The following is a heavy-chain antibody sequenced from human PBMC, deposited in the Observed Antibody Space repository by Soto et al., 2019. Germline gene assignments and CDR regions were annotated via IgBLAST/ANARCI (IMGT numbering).Heavy chain of an antibody. CDR2: VYYGGST. V-gene: IGHV4-39*01. D-gene: IGHD3-22*01. J-gene: IGHJ6*02. CDR1: GGSISSSSYY. Sequence: QLHLQESGPGLVKPSETLSLTCTVSGGSISSSSYYWGWIRQPPGKGLEWIGNVYYGGSTYYNPSPRSRATIPVETSKSQFSLKLSSVTAADTAVYYCAGGDYYHSSGYYFYYYTMDVWGQGTTVTVSS. CDR3: AGGDYYHSSGYYFYYYTMDV.